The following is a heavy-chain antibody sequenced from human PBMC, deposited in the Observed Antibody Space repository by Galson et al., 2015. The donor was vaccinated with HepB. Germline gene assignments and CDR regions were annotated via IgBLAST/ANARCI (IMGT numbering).Heavy chain of an antibody. V-gene: IGHV6-1*01. D-gene: IGHD6-19*01. J-gene: IGHJ4*02. CDR1: GDSVSNNNAA. Sequence: CAISGDSVSNNNAAWNWIRQSPSRGLEWLGRTYYRSMWYTDYAPSVKSRITVNPYTSTNQFSLEVTSVTPDDPAVYFCAREEAGTYCFDNWGQGTLVTVSA. CDR2: TYYRSMWYT. CDR3: AREEAGTYCFDN.